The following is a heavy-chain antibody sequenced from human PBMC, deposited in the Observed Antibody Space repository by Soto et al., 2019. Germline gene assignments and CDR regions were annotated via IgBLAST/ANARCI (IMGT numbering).Heavy chain of an antibody. V-gene: IGHV3-7*01. CDR3: ASDRVSYRSSWYPY. J-gene: IGHJ4*02. CDR2: IKQDGSEK. Sequence: RRALRVPSGGSAFILSPCRVRLGRPLPGKGLEWVANIKQDGSEKYYVDSVKGRFTISRDNAKNSLYLQMNSLRAEDTAVYYCASDRVSYRSSWYPYRGQGTLVTVSS. D-gene: IGHD6-13*01. CDR1: AFILSPCR.